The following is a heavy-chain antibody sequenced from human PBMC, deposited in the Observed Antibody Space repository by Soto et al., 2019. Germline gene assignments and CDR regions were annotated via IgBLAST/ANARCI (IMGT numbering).Heavy chain of an antibody. CDR3: ARDQPGYSYGYGLGY. V-gene: IGHV3-21*01. Sequence: EVQLVESGGGLVKPGGSLRLSCAASGFTFSSYSMNCVRQAPVKGLEWVSSISSSSSYIYYADSLKGRFTISRDNAKNSLYLQMNSLRAEDTAVYYCARDQPGYSYGYGLGYWGQGTLVTVSS. D-gene: IGHD5-18*01. CDR1: GFTFSSYS. J-gene: IGHJ4*02. CDR2: ISSSSSYI.